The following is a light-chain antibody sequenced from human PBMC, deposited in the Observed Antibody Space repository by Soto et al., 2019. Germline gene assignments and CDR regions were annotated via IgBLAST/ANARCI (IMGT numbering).Light chain of an antibody. V-gene: IGLV2-8*01. J-gene: IGLJ1*01. CDR3: SSYAGSNTPYV. CDR2: EVI. CDR1: SSDVGGYNY. Sequence: QSALTQPPSASGSPGQSVIISCTGTSSDVGGYNYVSWYQQHPGKAPKLLIYEVIKRPSGVPDRFSASRSGNTASLTVSGLQAEDEADYYCSSYAGSNTPYVFGTGTKVTVL.